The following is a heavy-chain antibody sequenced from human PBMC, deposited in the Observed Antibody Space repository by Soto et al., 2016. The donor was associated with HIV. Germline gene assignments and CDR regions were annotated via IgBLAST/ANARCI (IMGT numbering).Heavy chain of an antibody. CDR3: ARYTGYDYRALDY. V-gene: IGHV1-2*02. CDR2: SAPDGDDT. J-gene: IGHJ4*02. Sequence: QVQLVQSGAEVKQPGASVKVACKAGCDRPLDKGLSGWGGSAPDGDDTNYSQKFQGRVTMTRDTSINTVYMELSNLRSDDTAPYHCARYTGYDYRALDYWGQGTLVTVSS. D-gene: IGHD5-12*01.